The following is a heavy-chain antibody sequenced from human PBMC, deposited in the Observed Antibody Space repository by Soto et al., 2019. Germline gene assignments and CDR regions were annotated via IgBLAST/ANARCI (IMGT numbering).Heavy chain of an antibody. D-gene: IGHD3-3*01. V-gene: IGHV1-69*06. J-gene: IGHJ5*02. Sequence: SVKVSCKASGGTFSSYAISWVRQAPGQGLEWMGGIRPIFGTANYAQKFQGRVTITADKSTSTAYMELSSLRSEDTAVYHCARAGDFWSGYYRNNWFDPWGQGTLVTVSS. CDR3: ARAGDFWSGYYRNNWFDP. CDR2: IRPIFGTA. CDR1: GGTFSSYA.